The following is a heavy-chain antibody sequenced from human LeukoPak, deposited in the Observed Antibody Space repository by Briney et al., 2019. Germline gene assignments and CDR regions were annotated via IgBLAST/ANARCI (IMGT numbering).Heavy chain of an antibody. J-gene: IGHJ4*02. V-gene: IGHV3-48*03. CDR1: GFTFSSYE. CDR3: ASEISGYHFDY. CDR2: ISSSGRTI. D-gene: IGHD3-22*01. Sequence: GGSLRLSCAASGFTFSSYEMSWVRQAPGKGLEWVSSISSSGRTIYYADSVKGRFTISRDNAKNSLYLQMDSLRAEDAAVYYCASEISGYHFDYWGQGTLVTVSS.